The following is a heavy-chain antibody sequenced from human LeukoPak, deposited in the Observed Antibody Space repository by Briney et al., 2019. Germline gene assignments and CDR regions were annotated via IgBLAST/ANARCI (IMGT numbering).Heavy chain of an antibody. J-gene: IGHJ4*02. V-gene: IGHV1-46*01. CDR3: ARMDMDTAMVTNYLDH. CDR1: GYTFTRNY. Sequence: ASVKISCKASGYTFTRNYMHWVRQAPGQGLEWMGVIHPSGSSTNYAQKFQGRVTMTKDTSTSTVYIELNSPRSEDTAIYYCARMDMDTAMVTNYLDHWGQGTLVTVSS. D-gene: IGHD5-18*01. CDR2: IHPSGSST.